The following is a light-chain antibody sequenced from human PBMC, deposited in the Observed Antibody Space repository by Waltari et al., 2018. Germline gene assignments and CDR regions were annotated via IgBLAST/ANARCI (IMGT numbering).Light chain of an antibody. J-gene: IGKJ2*01. Sequence: EMVMTQSPLSLPVTPGESASISCRPSQSLLNSNGYNYLDWFLQKPGKYPQLLIYLCSNRASGVPDRFSVSGSGTEFTLKISRVEAEDVGVYYCMQALQTPRYTFFQGTKLEIK. CDR1: QSLLNSNGYNY. CDR2: LCS. V-gene: IGKV2-28*01. CDR3: MQALQTPRYT.